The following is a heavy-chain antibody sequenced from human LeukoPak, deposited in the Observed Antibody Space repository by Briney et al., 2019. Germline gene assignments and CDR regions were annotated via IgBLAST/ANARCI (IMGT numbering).Heavy chain of an antibody. J-gene: IGHJ6*03. CDR1: GGSLTSGSYY. D-gene: IGHD6-6*01. Sequence: PSGTLSLTCTVSGGSLTSGSYYWSWIRQPPGKGLEWIGFINYSGSTNYNPSLKSRVIISMDTSKNQFSLKLSSVTAADTAVYYCGRDVRSIAGRREGYYYYYMDVWGNGTTVTVSS. CDR2: INYSGST. CDR3: GRDVRSIAGRREGYYYYYMDV. V-gene: IGHV4-61*01.